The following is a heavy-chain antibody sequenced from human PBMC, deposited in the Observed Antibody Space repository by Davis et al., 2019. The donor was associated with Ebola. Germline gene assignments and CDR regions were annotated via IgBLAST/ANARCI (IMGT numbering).Heavy chain of an antibody. V-gene: IGHV4-61*05. J-gene: IGHJ5*02. CDR2: VHDSGST. D-gene: IGHD6-13*01. Sequence: SETLSLTCTVSGGSISSSSYYWSWIRQPPGKGLEWIGYVHDSGSTNYKLSLESRVAISIDTSKNQFSLKLSSVTAADTAMYYCARRGTSSWYAGWFDPWGQGTLVTVSS. CDR1: GGSISSSSYY. CDR3: ARRGTSSWYAGWFDP.